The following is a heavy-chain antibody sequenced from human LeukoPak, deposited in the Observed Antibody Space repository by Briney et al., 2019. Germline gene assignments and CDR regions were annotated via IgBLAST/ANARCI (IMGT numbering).Heavy chain of an antibody. D-gene: IGHD3-10*01. J-gene: IGHJ5*02. CDR1: GFTFSSYE. Sequence: PGGSLRLSCAASGFTFSSYEMNWVRQAPGKGLEWVSSISSSSSYIYYADSVKGRFTISRDNAKNSLYLQMNSLRAEDTAVYYCARSLPLWSSYNWFDPWGQGTLVTVSS. CDR3: ARSLPLWSSYNWFDP. V-gene: IGHV3-21*01. CDR2: ISSSSSYI.